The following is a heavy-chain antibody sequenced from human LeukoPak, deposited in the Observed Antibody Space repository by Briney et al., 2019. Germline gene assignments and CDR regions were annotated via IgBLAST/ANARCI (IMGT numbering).Heavy chain of an antibody. CDR2: ISWNSGSI. D-gene: IGHD6-13*01. CDR3: AKDRRYSSSWIGGGFDY. Sequence: PGGSLRLSCAASGFTFDDYAMHWVRQAPGKGLEWVSGISWNSGSIGYADSVKGRFTISRDNAKNSLYLQMNSLRAEDTALYYCAKDRRYSSSWIGGGFDYWGQGTLATVSS. CDR1: GFTFDDYA. V-gene: IGHV3-9*01. J-gene: IGHJ4*02.